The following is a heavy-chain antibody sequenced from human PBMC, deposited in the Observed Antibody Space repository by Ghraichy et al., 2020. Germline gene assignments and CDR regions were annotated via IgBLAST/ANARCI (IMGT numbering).Heavy chain of an antibody. CDR2: IWYDGSNK. Sequence: GGSLRLSCAASGFTFNSYGMHWVCQAPGKGLEWVAVIWYDGSNKYYADSVKGRFTISRDNSKNTLSLQMNSLRAEDTAVYYCARDSGSYSDYWGQGTLVTVSS. D-gene: IGHD1-26*01. CDR3: ARDSGSYSDY. J-gene: IGHJ4*02. V-gene: IGHV3-33*01. CDR1: GFTFNSYG.